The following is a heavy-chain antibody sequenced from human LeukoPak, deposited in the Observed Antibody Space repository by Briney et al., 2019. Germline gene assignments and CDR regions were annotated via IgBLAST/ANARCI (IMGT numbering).Heavy chain of an antibody. CDR3: ASGYYDSRSTWAFDI. D-gene: IGHD3-16*01. V-gene: IGHV4-30-2*01. CDR1: GGSISSGGYY. CDR2: IYHSGST. Sequence: SETLSLTCTVSGGSISSGGYYWSWIRQPPGKGLEWIGYIYHSGSTYYNPSLKSRVTISVDRSKNQFSLKLSSVTAADTAVYYCASGYYDSRSTWAFDIWGQGTMVTVSS. J-gene: IGHJ3*02.